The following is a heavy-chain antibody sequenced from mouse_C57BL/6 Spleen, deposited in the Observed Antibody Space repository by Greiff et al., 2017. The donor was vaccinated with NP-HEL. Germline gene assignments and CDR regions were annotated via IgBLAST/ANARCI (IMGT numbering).Heavy chain of an antibody. V-gene: IGHV5-17*01. CDR2: ISSGSSTI. CDR3: ASGAMDY. CDR1: GFTFSDYG. Sequence: EVMLVESGGGLVKPGGSLKLSCAASGFTFSDYGMHWVRQAPEKGLEWVAYISSGSSTIDYADTVKGRFTISRDNAKNTLFLQMTSLRSEDTAMYYCASGAMDYWGQGTSVTVSS. J-gene: IGHJ4*01.